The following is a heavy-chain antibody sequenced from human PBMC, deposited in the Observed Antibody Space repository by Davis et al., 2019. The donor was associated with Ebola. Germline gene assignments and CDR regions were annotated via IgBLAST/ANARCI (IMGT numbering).Heavy chain of an antibody. J-gene: IGHJ4*02. CDR2: IKQDGSEK. Sequence: GESLKISCAASGFTFSNAWMNWVRQAPGKGLEWVANIKQDGSEKYYVDSVKGRFTISRDNAKNSLFLQMNSLRADDTGLYFCAREPNSFDFWGQGALVTVST. CDR1: GFTFSNAW. V-gene: IGHV3-7*03. CDR3: AREPNSFDF.